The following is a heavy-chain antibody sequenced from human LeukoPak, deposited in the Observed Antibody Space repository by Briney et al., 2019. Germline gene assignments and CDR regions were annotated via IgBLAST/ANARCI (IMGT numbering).Heavy chain of an antibody. D-gene: IGHD2-15*01. CDR3: AKNGDRGAYCSGGSCYPYYYYYMDV. V-gene: IGHV3-23*01. CDR1: GITFSSYG. J-gene: IGHJ6*03. CDR2: ISGTGGTT. Sequence: PGGSLRLSCAASGITFSSYGMSWVRQAPGKGLEWVSAISGTGGTTYYADSVKGRFTISRDNSKNTLYLQMNSLRAEDTAVYYCAKNGDRGAYCSGGSCYPYYYYYMDVWGKGTTVTISS.